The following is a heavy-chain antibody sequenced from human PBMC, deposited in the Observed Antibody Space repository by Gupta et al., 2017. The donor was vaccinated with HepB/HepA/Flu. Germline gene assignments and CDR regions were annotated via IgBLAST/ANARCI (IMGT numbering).Heavy chain of an antibody. Sequence: EVQLLESGGGLVQPGGSLRLSCAASGFTFSSYAMSWVRQAPGKGLEWVSAISGSGGSTYYADSVKGRFTISRDNSKNTLYLQMNSLRAEDTAVYYCAKGSGWPNYYYYYMDVWGKGTTVTVSS. CDR3: AKGSGWPNYYYYYMDV. CDR1: GFTFSSYA. D-gene: IGHD6-19*01. V-gene: IGHV3-23*01. J-gene: IGHJ6*03. CDR2: ISGSGGST.